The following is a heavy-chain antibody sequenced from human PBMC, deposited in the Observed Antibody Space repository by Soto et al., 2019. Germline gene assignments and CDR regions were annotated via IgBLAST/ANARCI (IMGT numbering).Heavy chain of an antibody. D-gene: IGHD4-17*01. CDR3: ARGHTTVRRAYFDY. J-gene: IGHJ4*02. V-gene: IGHV3-11*06. CDR2: ISGGGTFA. CDR1: GFTFSDYY. Sequence: GGSLRLSCEASGFTFSDYYMSWFRQAPGKGLEWVSYISGGGTFAKYADSLRGRFTIFRDNANSSLNLQISSLRADDSAVYYCARGHTTVRRAYFDYWGQGTVVTVSS.